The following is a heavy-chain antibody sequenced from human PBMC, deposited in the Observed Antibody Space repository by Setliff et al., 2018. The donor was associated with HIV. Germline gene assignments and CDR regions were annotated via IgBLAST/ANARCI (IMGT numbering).Heavy chain of an antibody. D-gene: IGHD3-3*01. CDR3: ARDPTAPSVTLFGVVGGTYWFDP. Sequence: ASVKVSCKASGYRFNTYGISWVRQAPGQGLEWMGWISPYNGDTRFAQSLQGRVTLTTDTSTNTAYMDLRSLKSDDTAVYYCARDPTAPSVTLFGVVGGTYWFDPWGQGTLVTVSS. J-gene: IGHJ5*02. V-gene: IGHV1-18*01. CDR1: GYRFNTYG. CDR2: ISPYNGDT.